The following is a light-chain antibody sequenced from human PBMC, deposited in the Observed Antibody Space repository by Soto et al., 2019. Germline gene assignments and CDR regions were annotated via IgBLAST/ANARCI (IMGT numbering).Light chain of an antibody. Sequence: EIVLTQSPGTLSLSPWERATLSCRASQSVSSSYLAWYQQKPGQAPRLLIYGASSRATGIPDRFSGSGSGTDFTLTISDVQPEDFALYYCQQYGSFLTFGQGTRLEIK. V-gene: IGKV3-20*01. CDR2: GAS. CDR1: QSVSSSY. J-gene: IGKJ5*01. CDR3: QQYGSFLT.